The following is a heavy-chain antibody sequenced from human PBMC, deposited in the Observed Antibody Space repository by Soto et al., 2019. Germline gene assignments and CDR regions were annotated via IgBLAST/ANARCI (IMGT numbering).Heavy chain of an antibody. CDR1: GYSFISYD. J-gene: IGHJ4*02. CDR2: ISAYTVNT. Sequence: QVHLVQSGPEVKKPGASVKVSCKASGYSFISYDITCVRQAPGQVLEWMGWISAYTVNTSYAQKFQGRDTMTTDTSTSTAYMELRSLRSDDTAVYYCARSGDSGWNYLDYWGQGTLVTVSS. V-gene: IGHV1-18*01. CDR3: ARSGDSGWNYLDY. D-gene: IGHD6-19*01.